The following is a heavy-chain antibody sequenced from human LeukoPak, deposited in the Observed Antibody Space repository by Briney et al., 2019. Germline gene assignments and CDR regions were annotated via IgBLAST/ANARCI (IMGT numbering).Heavy chain of an antibody. Sequence: ASVKVSCKVSGYTLTELSMHWVRQAPGKGLEWMGGFDPEDGETIYAQKFQGRVTMTEDTSTDTAYMELSSLRSEDTAVYYCATFDWLFSGFDYWGQGTLVTVSS. CDR1: GYTLTELS. J-gene: IGHJ4*02. CDR2: FDPEDGET. CDR3: ATFDWLFSGFDY. V-gene: IGHV1-24*01. D-gene: IGHD3-9*01.